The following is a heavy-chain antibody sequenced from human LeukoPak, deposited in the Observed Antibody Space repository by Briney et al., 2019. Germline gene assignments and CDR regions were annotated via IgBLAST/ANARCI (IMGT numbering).Heavy chain of an antibody. D-gene: IGHD2-2*01. CDR2: ISYDGSNK. CDR1: GFTFSSYA. V-gene: IGHV3-30*04. J-gene: IGHJ4*02. Sequence: PGGSLRLSCAASGFTFSSYAMHRVRQAPGKGLEWVAVISYDGSNKYYADSVKGRFTISRDNSKNTLYLQMNSLRAEDTAVYYCAPIPGDYWGQGTLVTVSS. CDR3: APIPGDY.